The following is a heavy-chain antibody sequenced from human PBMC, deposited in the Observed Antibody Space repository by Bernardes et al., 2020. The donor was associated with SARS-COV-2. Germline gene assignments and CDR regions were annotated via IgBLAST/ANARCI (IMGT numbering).Heavy chain of an antibody. CDR3: ALPPTNYDRYGMDV. Sequence: ASVKVSCKASGYPFTGYCMHWERQTPEHGLAWMGRINPNSVGTNYAQKFQGRVTMTRDTSISTAYMELSRLRSDDTAVYYCALPPTNYDRYGMDVWGQGTTVTVTS. CDR1: GYPFTGYC. CDR2: INPNSVGT. J-gene: IGHJ6*02. D-gene: IGHD3-22*01. V-gene: IGHV1-2*02.